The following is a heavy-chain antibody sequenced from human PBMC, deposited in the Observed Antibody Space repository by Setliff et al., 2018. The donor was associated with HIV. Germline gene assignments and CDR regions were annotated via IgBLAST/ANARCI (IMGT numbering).Heavy chain of an antibody. CDR3: ARGGSNSWSPFDY. V-gene: IGHV3-48*03. CDR1: GFIFSSYE. D-gene: IGHD6-13*01. Sequence: PGGSLRLSCAASGFIFSSYEMNWVRQAPGKGLEWVSYISSSGSPIHYADSVKGRFTISRDDSKNTLFLQMNSLRAEDTAVYYCARGGSNSWSPFDYWGQGTLVTVSS. J-gene: IGHJ4*02. CDR2: ISSSGSPI.